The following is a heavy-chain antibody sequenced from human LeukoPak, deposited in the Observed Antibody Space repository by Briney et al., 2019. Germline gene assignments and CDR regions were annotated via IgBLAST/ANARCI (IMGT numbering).Heavy chain of an antibody. CDR3: VQLCGGDCYSNY. Sequence: GGSLRPSCAVSGFTVSIYYMTWVRQAPGKGLEWVSFIYRDGSANYADSVKGRFTISRDNSKSTLYLQMSILGTEDTAAYYCVQLCGGDCYSNYWGQGTLVTVSS. CDR2: IYRDGSA. D-gene: IGHD2-21*02. J-gene: IGHJ4*02. CDR1: GFTVSIYY. V-gene: IGHV3-66*01.